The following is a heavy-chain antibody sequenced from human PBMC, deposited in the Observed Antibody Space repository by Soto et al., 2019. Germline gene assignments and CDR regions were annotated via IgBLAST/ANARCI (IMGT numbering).Heavy chain of an antibody. CDR2: INAGNGNT. CDR3: ARGPGGPDGPGDY. Sequence: QVQLVQSGAEVKKPGASVKVSCKASGYTFTSYAMHWVRQAPGQRLEWMGWINAGNGNTKYSQKFQGRVTITRDTSASTAYMGLSNLRSDDTAVYYGARGPGGPDGPGDYWGQGTLVTVSS. V-gene: IGHV1-3*01. J-gene: IGHJ4*02. D-gene: IGHD2-15*01. CDR1: GYTFTSYA.